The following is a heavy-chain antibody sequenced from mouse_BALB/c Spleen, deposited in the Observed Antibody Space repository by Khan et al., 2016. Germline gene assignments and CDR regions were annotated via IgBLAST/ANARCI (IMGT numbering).Heavy chain of an antibody. CDR3: ASEGRRGAMDY. Sequence: VQLQQSGPELVKPGASVKMSCKASGYTFTSYVMHWVKQKPGQGLEWIGYINPYNDGTKYNEKFKGKATLTSDKSSSTAYMELSSLTSEDSAVYYCASEGRRGAMDYWGQGTSVTVSS. V-gene: IGHV1S136*01. CDR1: GYTFTSYV. CDR2: INPYNDGT. J-gene: IGHJ4*01.